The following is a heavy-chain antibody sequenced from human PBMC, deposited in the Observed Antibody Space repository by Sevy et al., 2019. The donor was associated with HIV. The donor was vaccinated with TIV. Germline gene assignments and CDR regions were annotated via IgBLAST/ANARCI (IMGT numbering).Heavy chain of an antibody. CDR3: ARGGYCSSTSCRYYYYYGMDV. D-gene: IGHD2-2*01. J-gene: IGHJ6*02. V-gene: IGHV1-2*02. CDR1: GYTFTGYY. Sequence: ASVKVSCKASGYTFTGYYMHWVRQAPGQGLEWMGWINPNSGGTNYAQKFQGRVTMTRDTSISTAYMELGRLRSDDTAVYYCARGGYCSSTSCRYYYYYGMDVWGQGTTVTVSS. CDR2: INPNSGGT.